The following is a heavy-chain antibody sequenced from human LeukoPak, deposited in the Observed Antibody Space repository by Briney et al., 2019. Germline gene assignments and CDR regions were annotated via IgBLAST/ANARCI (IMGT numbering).Heavy chain of an antibody. CDR2: IYHSGST. Sequence: SETLSLTCTVSGGSISSSSYYWGWIRQPPGKGLEWIGSIYHSGSTYYNPSLKSRVTISVDTSKNQFSLKLSSVTAADTAVYYCAREGDSSGWTGDFDYWGQGTLVTVSS. J-gene: IGHJ4*02. D-gene: IGHD6-19*01. CDR1: GGSISSSSYY. V-gene: IGHV4-39*07. CDR3: AREGDSSGWTGDFDY.